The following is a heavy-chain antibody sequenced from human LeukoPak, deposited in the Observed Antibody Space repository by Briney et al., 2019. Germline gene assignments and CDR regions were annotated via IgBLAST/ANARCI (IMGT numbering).Heavy chain of an antibody. V-gene: IGHV4-39*01. CDR3: ARGGGYCSGGSCPTGGDAFDI. Sequence: SETLSLTCTVSGGSISSSSYYWGWIRQSPGKGLEWIGSIHYSGTTYYNPSLKSRVTISVDTSKNQFSLKLSSVTAADTAVYYCARGGGYCSGGSCPTGGDAFDIWGQGTMVTVSS. CDR2: IHYSGTT. J-gene: IGHJ3*02. D-gene: IGHD2-15*01. CDR1: GGSISSSSYY.